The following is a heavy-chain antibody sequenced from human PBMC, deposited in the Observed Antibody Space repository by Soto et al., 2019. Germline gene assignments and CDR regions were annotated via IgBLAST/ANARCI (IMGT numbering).Heavy chain of an antibody. CDR1: VGPFSSYA. CDR2: IIPIFGTA. Sequence: QVQLVQSGAEVKKPRSSVQVSCKASVGPFSSYAISCGRQAPGQGLEWMGGIIPIFGTANYAQTFQGRVTITADESTSTAYMELSSLRSEDTAVYYCARSRGVVIMSGYDYWGQGTLGTVSS. J-gene: IGHJ4*02. CDR3: ARSRGVVIMSGYDY. D-gene: IGHD3-3*01. V-gene: IGHV1-69*12.